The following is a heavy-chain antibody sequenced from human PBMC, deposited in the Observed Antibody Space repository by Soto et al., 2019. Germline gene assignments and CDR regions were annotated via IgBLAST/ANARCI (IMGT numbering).Heavy chain of an antibody. D-gene: IGHD2-15*01. CDR3: ARDPYAGVVVVVAAGGFDP. J-gene: IGHJ5*02. CDR1: GFTFSDYY. CDR2: ISSRGTTT. Sequence: GGSLRLSCAASGFTFSDYYMSWIRQAPGKGLEWISYISSRGTTTYYADSVKGRFTISRDNAKNSLYLQMNSLRAEDTAVYYCARDPYAGVVVVVAAGGFDPWGQGTLVTVSS. V-gene: IGHV3-11*01.